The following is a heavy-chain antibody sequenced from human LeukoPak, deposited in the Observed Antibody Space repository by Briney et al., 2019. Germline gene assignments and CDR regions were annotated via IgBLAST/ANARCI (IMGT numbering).Heavy chain of an antibody. CDR2: ISYDGSNK. J-gene: IGHJ6*02. CDR3: AKAGAADMVRGVIFAYYYGMDV. D-gene: IGHD3-10*01. CDR1: GFTFSSYG. Sequence: PGRSLRLSCAASGFTFSSYGMHWVRQAPGKGLEWVAVISYDGSNKYYADSVKGRFTISRDNSKNTLYLQMNSLRAEDTAVYYCAKAGAADMVRGVIFAYYYGMDVWGQGTMVTV. V-gene: IGHV3-30*18.